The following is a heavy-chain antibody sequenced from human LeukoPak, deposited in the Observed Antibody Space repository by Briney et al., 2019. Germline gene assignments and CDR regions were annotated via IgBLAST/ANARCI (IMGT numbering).Heavy chain of an antibody. CDR1: GFTFSSYW. V-gene: IGHV3-7*05. CDR2: IKQDGSEK. D-gene: IGHD1-26*01. J-gene: IGHJ3*02. CDR3: ASYSGSYYAAFDI. Sequence: GGSLRLSCAASGFTFSSYWMSWVRQAPGKGLEWVANIKQDGSEKYYVDSVKGRFTISRDNAKKSLYLQVNSLRAEDTAVYYCASYSGSYYAAFDIWGQGTTVTVSS.